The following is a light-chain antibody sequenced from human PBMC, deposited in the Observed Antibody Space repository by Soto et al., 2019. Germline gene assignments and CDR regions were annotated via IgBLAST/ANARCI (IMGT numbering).Light chain of an antibody. J-gene: IGKJ4*01. CDR1: QSVSSSY. V-gene: IGKV3-20*01. CDR2: GAS. Sequence: EIVLTQSPGTLSLSPGERATLSCRASQSVSSSYLAWYQQKPGQAPRLLIYGASSRATGIPDRFSGSGSGTDFPLTISRLEPEDFPVYYCQQYGSSPLTFGGGTKVQIK. CDR3: QQYGSSPLT.